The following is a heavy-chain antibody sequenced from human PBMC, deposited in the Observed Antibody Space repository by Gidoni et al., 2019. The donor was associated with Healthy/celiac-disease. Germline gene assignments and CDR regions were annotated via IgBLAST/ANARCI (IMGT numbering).Heavy chain of an antibody. CDR2: IYYSGST. CDR3: ARHYAYYYDSSGTLSRYYFDY. Sequence: GGSISSSSYYWGWIRQPPGKGLEWIGSIYYSGSTYYNPSLKSRVTISVDTSKNQFSLKLSSVTAADTAVYYCARHYAYYYDSSGTLSRYYFDYWGQGTLVTVSS. J-gene: IGHJ4*02. D-gene: IGHD3-22*01. CDR1: GGSISSSSYY. V-gene: IGHV4-39*01.